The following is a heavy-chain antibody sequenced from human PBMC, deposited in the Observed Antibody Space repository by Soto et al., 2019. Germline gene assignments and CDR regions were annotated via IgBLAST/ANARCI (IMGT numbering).Heavy chain of an antibody. Sequence: SETLSLTCTVSGGSISSGGYYWSWIRQHPGKGLEWIGYIYYSGSTYYNPSLKSRVTISVDTSKNQFSLKLSSVTAADTAVYYCARERFGELGLLGVYYGMDVWGQGTTVTVSS. CDR1: GGSISSGGYY. CDR2: IYYSGST. D-gene: IGHD3-10*01. CDR3: ARERFGELGLLGVYYGMDV. J-gene: IGHJ6*02. V-gene: IGHV4-31*03.